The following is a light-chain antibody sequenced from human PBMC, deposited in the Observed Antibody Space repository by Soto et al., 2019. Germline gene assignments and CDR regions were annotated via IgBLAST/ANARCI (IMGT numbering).Light chain of an antibody. CDR1: QSVASGY. CDR2: GAS. J-gene: IGKJ1*01. Sequence: EVVLTQSPGTLSLSPGGRATLSCRATQSVASGYFAWYQQKPGQAPRLLIYGASTRATGIPDRFSGSGSGTDFTLTISRLEPEDSAVYFCQHYGTSRTFGQGTKVDIK. V-gene: IGKV3-20*01. CDR3: QHYGTSRT.